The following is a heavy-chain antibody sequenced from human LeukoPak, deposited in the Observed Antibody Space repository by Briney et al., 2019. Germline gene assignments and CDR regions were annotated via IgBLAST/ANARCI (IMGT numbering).Heavy chain of an antibody. D-gene: IGHD5-12*01. CDR2: IWGNGATT. V-gene: IGHV3-23*01. Sequence: GGSLRLSCAASGFTFSTHSINWVRQAPRKGLEWVSVIWGNGATTYYADSVKGRFTISRDNSMNMVYLQMNSLRVDDTAIYYCAKDQRPDSGYDIDYWGQGTLVTVSS. CDR3: AKDQRPDSGYDIDY. J-gene: IGHJ4*02. CDR1: GFTFSTHS.